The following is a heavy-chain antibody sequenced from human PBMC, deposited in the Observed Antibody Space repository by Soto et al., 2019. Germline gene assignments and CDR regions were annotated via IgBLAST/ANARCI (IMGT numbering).Heavy chain of an antibody. CDR3: ARDPGAVAGNYFYGMDV. D-gene: IGHD6-13*01. Sequence: GGSLRLSCAASGFTFSSYDMHWVRHATGKGLEWVSGIGSTGDTYYPGSVKGRFTISRENAKNSFYLQMNNLRAGDTAVYYCARDPGAVAGNYFYGMDVWGQGTTVTVSS. CDR1: GFTFSSYD. CDR2: IGSTGDT. V-gene: IGHV3-13*01. J-gene: IGHJ6*02.